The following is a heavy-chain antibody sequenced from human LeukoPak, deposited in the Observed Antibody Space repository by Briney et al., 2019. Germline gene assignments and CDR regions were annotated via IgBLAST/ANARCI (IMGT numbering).Heavy chain of an antibody. CDR1: GFTFSSYD. CDR2: IGTAGDT. J-gene: IGHJ4*02. D-gene: IGHD3-22*01. V-gene: IGHV3-13*01. Sequence: GGSLRLSCAASGFTFSSYDMHWVRQATGKGLEWVSAIGTAGDTYYPGSVKGRFTISRDNAKNSLYLQMNSLRAEDTAVYYCARRGGSYYYDSSGYFVYWGQGTLVTVSS. CDR3: ARRGGSYYYDSSGYFVY.